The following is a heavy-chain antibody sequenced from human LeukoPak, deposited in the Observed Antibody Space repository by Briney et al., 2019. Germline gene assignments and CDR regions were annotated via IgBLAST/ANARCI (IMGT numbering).Heavy chain of an antibody. J-gene: IGHJ5*02. D-gene: IGHD5-18*01. V-gene: IGHV4-59*01. Sequence: SETLSLTCTVSGGFISSYYWSWVRQPPGKGLEWIGYIYYSGSTNYNPSLKSRVTISVDASKNQFSLKLSSVTAADTAVYYCARGGGYSYGSNWFDPWGQGTLVTVSS. CDR1: GGFISSYY. CDR2: IYYSGST. CDR3: ARGGGYSYGSNWFDP.